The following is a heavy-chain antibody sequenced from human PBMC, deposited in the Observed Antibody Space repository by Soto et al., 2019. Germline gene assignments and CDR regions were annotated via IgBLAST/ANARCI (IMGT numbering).Heavy chain of an antibody. J-gene: IGHJ4*02. V-gene: IGHV2-5*02. CDR3: AHSLHSSSWYWEHFDY. CDR2: IYWDDDK. CDR1: GFSLSTSGVG. Sequence: QITLKESGPTLVKPTQTLTLTCTFSGFSLSTSGVGVGWIRQPPGKALEWLALIYWDDDKRYSPSLKSRLTITXHTDKXXVVLTMTNMDPVDTATYYCAHSLHSSSWYWEHFDYWGQGTLVTVSS. D-gene: IGHD6-13*01.